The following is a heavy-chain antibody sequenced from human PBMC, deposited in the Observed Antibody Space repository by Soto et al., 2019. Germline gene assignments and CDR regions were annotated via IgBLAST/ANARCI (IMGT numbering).Heavy chain of an antibody. J-gene: IGHJ4*02. CDR2: IYYSGST. CDR1: GGSISSGGYY. D-gene: IGHD1-20*01. Sequence: QVQLQESGPGLVKPSQTLSLTCTVSGGSISSGGYYWSWIRQHPGKGLEWIGYIYYSGSTHYNPSLKSRVTISVDTSKNQCALKLSSVTAADTAVYYCARGLYNWNYFDYWGQGTLVTVSS. V-gene: IGHV4-31*03. CDR3: ARGLYNWNYFDY.